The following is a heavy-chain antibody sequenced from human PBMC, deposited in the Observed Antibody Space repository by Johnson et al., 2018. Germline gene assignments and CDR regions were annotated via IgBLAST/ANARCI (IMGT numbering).Heavy chain of an antibody. CDR2: IYYSGST. Sequence: QVQLQESGPGLVKXSETLSLTCTVSGDSTSTYYWSWIRQPPGKGLEWIGYIYYSGSTYYNPSLKSRVTISIDTSKNQFSLKLSSVTAADTAVYYCARDKSRVGATPSYFQHWGQGTLVTVSS. D-gene: IGHD1-26*01. CDR1: GDSTSTYY. V-gene: IGHV4-59*01. J-gene: IGHJ1*01. CDR3: ARDKSRVGATPSYFQH.